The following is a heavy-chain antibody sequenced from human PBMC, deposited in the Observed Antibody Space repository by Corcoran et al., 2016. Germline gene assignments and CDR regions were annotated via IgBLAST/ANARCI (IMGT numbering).Heavy chain of an antibody. J-gene: IGHJ6*02. Sequence: QVQLVQSGAEVKKPGSSVKVSCKASGGTFSSYAISWVRQAPGQGLEWMGGIIPIFGTANYAQKFQGRVTITADESTSTAYMELSSLRSEDTAVYYCARESAAAGRVYYYYCMDVWGQGTTVTVSS. CDR2: IIPIFGTA. V-gene: IGHV1-69*01. CDR1: GGTFSSYA. CDR3: ARESAAAGRVYYYYCMDV. D-gene: IGHD6-13*01.